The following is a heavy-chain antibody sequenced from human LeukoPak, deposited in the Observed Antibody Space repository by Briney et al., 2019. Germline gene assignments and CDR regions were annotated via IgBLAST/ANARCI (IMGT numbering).Heavy chain of an antibody. D-gene: IGHD2-2*02. CDR1: GGSISSSSYY. J-gene: IGHJ3*02. CDR3: AIGYCSSTSCYRGDAFDI. CDR2: IYYSGST. V-gene: IGHV4-39*01. Sequence: PSETLSLTCTVSGGSISSSSYYWGWIRQPPGKGLEWIGSIYYSGSTYYNPSLKSRVTISVDTSKNQFSLKLSSVTAADTAVYYCAIGYCSSTSCYRGDAFDIWGQGTMVTVSS.